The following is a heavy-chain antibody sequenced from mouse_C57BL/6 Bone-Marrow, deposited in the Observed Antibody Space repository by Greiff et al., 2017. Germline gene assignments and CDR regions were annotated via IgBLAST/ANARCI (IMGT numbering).Heavy chain of an antibody. CDR2: IYPRDGST. CDR1: GYTFTSYD. V-gene: IGHV1-85*01. CDR3: ARDYYGSSYDWFAD. D-gene: IGHD1-1*01. Sequence: QVQLKESGPELVKPGASVKLSCKASGYTFTSYDINWVKQRPGQGLEWIGWIYPRDGSTKYNEKFKGKATLTVDTFSSTAYMELHSLTSEDSAVYFCARDYYGSSYDWFADWGQGTLVTVSA. J-gene: IGHJ3*01.